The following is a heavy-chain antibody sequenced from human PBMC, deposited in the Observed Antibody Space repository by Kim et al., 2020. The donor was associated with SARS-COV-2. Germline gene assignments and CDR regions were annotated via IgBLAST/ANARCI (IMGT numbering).Heavy chain of an antibody. CDR3: ARSWPSCCFDY. D-gene: IGHD2-2*01. V-gene: IGHV4-34*01. Sequence: SETLSLTCAVYGGSFSGYYWSWIRQPPGKGLEWIGEINHSGSTNYNPSLKSRVTISVDTSKNQFSLKLSSVTAADTAVYYCARSWPSCCFDYWGQGTLVTVSS. CDR1: GGSFSGYY. J-gene: IGHJ4*02. CDR2: INHSGST.